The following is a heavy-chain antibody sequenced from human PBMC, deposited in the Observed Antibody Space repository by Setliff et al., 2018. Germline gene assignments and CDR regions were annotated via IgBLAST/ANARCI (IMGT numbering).Heavy chain of an antibody. CDR3: ARVSSGSYYYFQH. Sequence: SETLSLTCTVSGGSISSGSYYWSWIRQPAGKGLEWIGRIYTSGSTNYNPSLKSRVTISVDTSKNKFSLKLSSVTAADTAVYYCARVSSGSYYYFQHWGQGTLVTVSS. J-gene: IGHJ1*01. CDR1: GGSISSGSYY. D-gene: IGHD1-26*01. V-gene: IGHV4-61*02. CDR2: IYTSGST.